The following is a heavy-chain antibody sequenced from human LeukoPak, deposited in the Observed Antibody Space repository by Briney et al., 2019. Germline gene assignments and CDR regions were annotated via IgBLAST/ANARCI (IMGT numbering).Heavy chain of an antibody. V-gene: IGHV1-69*05. CDR2: IIPIFGTA. CDR3: AKDLRYGRDGYKGYFDY. CDR1: GGTFSSYA. J-gene: IGHJ4*02. Sequence: GASVKVSCKASGGTFSSYAISWVRQAPGQGLEWMGGIIPIFGTANYAQKFQGRVTITTDESTSTAYMELSSLRSEDTAVYYCAKDLRYGRDGYKGYFDYWGQGTLVTVSS. D-gene: IGHD5-24*01.